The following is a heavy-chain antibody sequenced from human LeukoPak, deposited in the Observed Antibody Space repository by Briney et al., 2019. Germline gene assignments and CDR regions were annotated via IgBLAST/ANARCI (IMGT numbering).Heavy chain of an antibody. D-gene: IGHD5-18*01. J-gene: IGHJ4*02. V-gene: IGHV3-49*03. CDR1: GFTFGDYA. Sequence: SLRLSCTSSGFTFGDYAMSWFRQAPGKGLEWVAFIRGKAYGRTTEYAASVKDRFIISRDDSKSIAYLQMNSLKTEDTAVYYCTKYSGRIDYWGQGTLVTVSS. CDR3: TKYSGRIDY. CDR2: IRGKAYGRTT.